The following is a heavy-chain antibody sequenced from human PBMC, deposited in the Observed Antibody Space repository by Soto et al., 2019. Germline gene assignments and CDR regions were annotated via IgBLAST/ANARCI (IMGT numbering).Heavy chain of an antibody. Sequence: WWSLRLSCLASVITFGSRAMRWCRQAPGEGLEWVSSITDSGGDAKYADSVRGRFTISRDNSKNTLYLQMSSLRAEDSAVYYCARGSTDSYPGSRIFDFWGRGTLVTAPQ. D-gene: IGHD3-10*01. CDR2: ITDSGGDA. J-gene: IGHJ4*02. CDR1: VITFGSRA. CDR3: ARGSTDSYPGSRIFDF. V-gene: IGHV3-23*01.